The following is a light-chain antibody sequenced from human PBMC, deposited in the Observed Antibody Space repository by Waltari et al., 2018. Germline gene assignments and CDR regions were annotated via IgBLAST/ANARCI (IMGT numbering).Light chain of an antibody. V-gene: IGKV4-1*01. Sequence: DIVMTQSPDSLSVSLGERATIHCKSSQSVLYSSNNKNYLAWYQQKPGQPPNLLIYWASTRESGVPDRFSGSGSGTDFTLTITSLQAEDVAVYYCQQYYSTPHTFGQGTKLEIK. CDR2: WAS. J-gene: IGKJ2*01. CDR3: QQYYSTPHT. CDR1: QSVLYSSNNKNY.